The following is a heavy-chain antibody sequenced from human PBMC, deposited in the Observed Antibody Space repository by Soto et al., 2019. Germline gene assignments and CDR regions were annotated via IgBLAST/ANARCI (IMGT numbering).Heavy chain of an antibody. V-gene: IGHV3-23*01. J-gene: IGHJ4*02. CDR2: IGGSGGNT. CDR1: GFTFSSYA. D-gene: IGHD3-16*02. Sequence: PGGSLRLSCAASGFTFSSYAMSWVRQAPGKGLEWVSGIGGSGGNTYYADSVKGRFTISRDNSKNTLYLQMNSLRAEDTAVYYCAKGAYDYVWGSYRYFDYWGQGTLVTVSS. CDR3: AKGAYDYVWGSYRYFDY.